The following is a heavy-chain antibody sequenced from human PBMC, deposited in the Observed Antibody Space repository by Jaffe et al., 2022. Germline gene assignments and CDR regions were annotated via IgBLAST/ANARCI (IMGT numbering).Heavy chain of an antibody. CDR2: INPSGGST. J-gene: IGHJ5*02. CDR3: ARVARSMVRGVIINNWFDP. Sequence: QVQLVQSGAEVKKPGASVKVSCKASGYTFTSYYMHWVRQAPGQGLEWMGIINPSGGSTSYAQKFQGRVTMTRDTSTSTVYMELSSLRSEDTAVYYCARVARSMVRGVIINNWFDPWGQGTLVTVSS. CDR1: GYTFTSYY. D-gene: IGHD3-10*01. V-gene: IGHV1-46*01.